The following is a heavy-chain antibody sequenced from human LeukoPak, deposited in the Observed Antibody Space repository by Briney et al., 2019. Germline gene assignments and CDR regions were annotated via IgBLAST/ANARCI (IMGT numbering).Heavy chain of an antibody. Sequence: CGPTLVQPTQTLTVTCTLSGVSLSTSGVGVGWIRQPPGMALEWLALSDWNDDERYSPSLNSKITIAKDTSKNQVVLTMTNMDPVDTATYYYSHRLSGNKGEGFDPWGQGTLVTVSS. J-gene: IGHJ5*02. V-gene: IGHV2-5*01. CDR3: SHRLSGNKGEGFDP. D-gene: IGHD2/OR15-2a*01. CDR1: GVSLSTSGVG. CDR2: SDWNDDE.